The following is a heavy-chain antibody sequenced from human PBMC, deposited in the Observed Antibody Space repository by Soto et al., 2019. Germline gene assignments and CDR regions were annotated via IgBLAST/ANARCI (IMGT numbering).Heavy chain of an antibody. V-gene: IGHV1-69*13. CDR3: AGASDSTWYNWLDP. Sequence: SVKVSCKAPGGNFSSNGSRWLLQSPGQGLELMGGIIPTFGTTNYAHKFRGRVTITADESTGTAYMELSSLRSDDTAVYYCAGASDSTWYNWLDPWGQGTLVTVSS. J-gene: IGHJ5*02. D-gene: IGHD4-4*01. CDR2: IIPTFGTT. CDR1: GGNFSSNG.